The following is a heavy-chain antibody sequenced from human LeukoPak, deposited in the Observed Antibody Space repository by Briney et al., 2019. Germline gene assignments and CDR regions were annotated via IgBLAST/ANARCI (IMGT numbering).Heavy chain of an antibody. CDR1: GGSISRGDYY. J-gene: IGHJ6*03. CDR3: ARRKAGYSYGLNYYYYYMDV. Sequence: SETLSLTCSVSGGSISRGDYYWSWVRQPAGKGLEWIGYICYSGSTYYNPSLKSRVTIPVDTSKNQFSLKLSSVTAADTAVYYCARRKAGYSYGLNYYYYYMDVWGKGTTVTVSS. D-gene: IGHD5-18*01. CDR2: ICYSGST. V-gene: IGHV4-30-4*08.